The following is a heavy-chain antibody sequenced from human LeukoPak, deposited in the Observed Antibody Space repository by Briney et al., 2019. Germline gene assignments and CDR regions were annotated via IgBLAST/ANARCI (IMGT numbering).Heavy chain of an antibody. V-gene: IGHV3-23*01. CDR1: GFSFSSYA. J-gene: IGHJ4*02. CDR3: AKTQVVYYFDY. CDR2: ISAAGGNS. D-gene: IGHD2-8*02. Sequence: GGSLRLSCVTSGFSFSSYAMSWVRQAPGKGLEWVSGISAAGGNSFYADSVKVRFTISRDNSNNTLHLQMNNMRVEDTAVYYCAKTQVVYYFDYWGQGNLVTVSS.